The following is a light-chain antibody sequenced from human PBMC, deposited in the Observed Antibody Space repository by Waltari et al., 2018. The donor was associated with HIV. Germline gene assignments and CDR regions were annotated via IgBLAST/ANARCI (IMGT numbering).Light chain of an antibody. Sequence: QSALTQPASVSGSPGQSIPISCTGTSSDVVGYNSVSCYQQHPGKAPKLIISTFSKRPSGVSNRFSGSKPGNTASLTISGLQAEDEADYYCSSYTSSSTLRVFGGGTKLTVL. CDR2: TFS. V-gene: IGLV2-14*01. J-gene: IGLJ2*01. CDR3: SSYTSSSTLRV. CDR1: SSDVVGYNS.